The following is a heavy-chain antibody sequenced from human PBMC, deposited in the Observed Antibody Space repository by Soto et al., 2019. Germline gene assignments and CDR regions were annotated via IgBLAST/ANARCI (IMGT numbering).Heavy chain of an antibody. CDR3: ARRAFGSSLSFDI. V-gene: IGHV3-23*01. CDR2: ISDGGDLT. Sequence: GGSLRLSCTGSGFAFSSHPMSWARQAPERGLEWVSGISDGGDLTYNADSVRGRFTISRDNSKNTLFLQMNSLRVEDTAVYYCARRAFGSSLSFDIWGQGTMVTVS. D-gene: IGHD6-6*01. CDR1: GFAFSSHP. J-gene: IGHJ3*02.